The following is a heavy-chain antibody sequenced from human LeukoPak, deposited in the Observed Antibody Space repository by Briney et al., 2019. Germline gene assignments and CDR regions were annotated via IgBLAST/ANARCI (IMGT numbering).Heavy chain of an antibody. CDR2: IHHSGST. CDR3: ASSEATTTPPPYGMDV. Sequence: SETLSLTCTVSGCSLNSGGYYWSWIRQDPGKCLEWIGYIHHSGSTFYNPSLKSRVTISVDTSKNQFSLKLSSVTAADTAVYYCASSEATTTPPPYGMDVWGQGTTVTVSS. D-gene: IGHD5-12*01. J-gene: IGHJ6*02. V-gene: IGHV4-31*03. CDR1: GCSLNSGGYY.